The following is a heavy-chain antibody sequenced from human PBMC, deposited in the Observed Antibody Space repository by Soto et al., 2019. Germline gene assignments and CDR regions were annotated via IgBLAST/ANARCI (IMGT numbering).Heavy chain of an antibody. V-gene: IGHV3-53*01. CDR2: LYTGGTP. CDR1: GSSVRRQY. J-gene: IGHJ5*02. Sequence: SRSLSRAAAGSSVRRQYINWVRQAPGQRLEWLSTLYTGGTPYYADSVRGRFTISRDNSRNTVFLQMNSLAAEDTAIYYCVRDVDPWGQGALVTVSS. CDR3: VRDVDP.